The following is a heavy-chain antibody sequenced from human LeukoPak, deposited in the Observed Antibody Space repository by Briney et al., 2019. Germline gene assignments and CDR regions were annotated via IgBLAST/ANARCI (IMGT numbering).Heavy chain of an antibody. D-gene: IGHD6-13*01. CDR3: ARRIAAAGSRPFDY. J-gene: IGHJ4*02. Sequence: GGSLRLSCAASGFTFSSYWMNWVRQAPGKGLEWVSSISSSSSYIYYADSVKGRFTISRDNAKNSLYLQMNSLRAEDTAVYYCARRIAAAGSRPFDYWGQGTLVTVSS. V-gene: IGHV3-21*01. CDR1: GFTFSSYW. CDR2: ISSSSSYI.